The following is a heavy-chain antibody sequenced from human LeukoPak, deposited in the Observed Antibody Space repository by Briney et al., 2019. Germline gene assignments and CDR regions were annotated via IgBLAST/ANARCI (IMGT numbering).Heavy chain of an antibody. V-gene: IGHV4-34*01. J-gene: IGHJ4*02. Sequence: PSETLSLTCAVYGGSFSGYYWSWIRQPPGKGLEWIGEINHSGSTNYNPSLKSRVTISVDTSKNQFSLKLSSVTAADTAVYYCARGQGGATDYWGQGTLVTVSS. CDR2: INHSGST. D-gene: IGHD1-26*01. CDR1: GGSFSGYY. CDR3: ARGQGGATDY.